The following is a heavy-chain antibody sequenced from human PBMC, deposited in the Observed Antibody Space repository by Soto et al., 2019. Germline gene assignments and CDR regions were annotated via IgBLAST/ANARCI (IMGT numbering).Heavy chain of an antibody. D-gene: IGHD3-9*01. CDR1: GFTFSSYA. CDR3: AKSKEHRRYFDWLRQGPFDY. CDR2: ISGSGGST. J-gene: IGHJ4*02. Sequence: EVQLLESGGGLVQPGGSLRLSCAASGFTFSSYAMSWVRQAPGKGLEWVSAISGSGGSTYYADSVKGRFTISRDNSKNTLYLQMNSLRAEDTAVYYCAKSKEHRRYFDWLRQGPFDYWGQGTLVTVSS. V-gene: IGHV3-23*01.